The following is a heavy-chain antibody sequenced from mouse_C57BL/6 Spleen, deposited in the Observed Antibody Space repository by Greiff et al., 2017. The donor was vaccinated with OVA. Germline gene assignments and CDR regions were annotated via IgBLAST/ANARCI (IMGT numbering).Heavy chain of an antibody. J-gene: IGHJ2*01. CDR2: INPSSGYT. CDR1: GYTFTSYW. CDR3: ARGGKLVEGYFDY. V-gene: IGHV1-7*01. Sequence: VQLQQSGAELAKPGASVKLSCQASGYTFTSYWMHWVKQRPGQGLEWSGYINPSSGYTKYNQKFKDKATLTADKSSSTADMQLSSLTYEDSAVYYCARGGKLVEGYFDYWGQGTTLTVSS. D-gene: IGHD1-1*01.